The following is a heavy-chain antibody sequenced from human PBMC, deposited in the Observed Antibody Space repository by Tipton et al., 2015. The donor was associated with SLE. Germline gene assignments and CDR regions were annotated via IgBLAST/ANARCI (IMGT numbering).Heavy chain of an antibody. V-gene: IGHV4-4*07. CDR2: IYAGGTT. CDR1: GGSIGTHY. Sequence: TLSLTGTVSGGSIGTHYWSWIRQSAVKGLEYIGRIYAGGTTNYHPALKIRVTMSVETSEHLFSLTLRSVTAADTAIYYCARGLQEFFRGDGPIDLWDQRTLLAVAP. D-gene: IGHD3-3*01. J-gene: IGHJ5*02. CDR3: ARGLQEFFRGDGPIDL.